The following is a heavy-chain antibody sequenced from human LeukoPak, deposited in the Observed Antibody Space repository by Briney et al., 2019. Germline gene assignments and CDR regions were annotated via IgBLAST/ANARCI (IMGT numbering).Heavy chain of an antibody. CDR2: IYYSGST. J-gene: IGHJ3*02. CDR3: ARGGPSRITIFGVDNPYSDI. D-gene: IGHD3-3*01. CDR1: GGSISSGDYY. V-gene: IGHV4-30-4*08. Sequence: SQTLSLTCTVSGGSISSGDYYWSWIRQPPGKGLEWIGYIYYSGSTYYNPSLKSRVTISVDTSKTQFSLRLSSVTAADTAIYYCARGGPSRITIFGVDNPYSDIWGQGTMVTVSS.